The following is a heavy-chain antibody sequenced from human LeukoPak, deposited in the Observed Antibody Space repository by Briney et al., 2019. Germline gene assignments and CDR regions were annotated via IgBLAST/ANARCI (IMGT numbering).Heavy chain of an antibody. D-gene: IGHD2-2*01. CDR2: IYPGDSDT. J-gene: IGHJ4*02. Sequence: GESLKISCKGSGYSFTSYWVSWVRQMPGKGLEWMGIIYPGDSDTRYSPSFQGQVTISADKSISTAYLQWSSLKASDTAMYYCARQYCSSTSCYLDYWGQGTLVTVSS. CDR1: GYSFTSYW. V-gene: IGHV5-51*01. CDR3: ARQYCSSTSCYLDY.